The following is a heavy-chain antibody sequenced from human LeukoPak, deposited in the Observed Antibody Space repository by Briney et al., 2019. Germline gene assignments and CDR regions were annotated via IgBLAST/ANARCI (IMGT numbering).Heavy chain of an antibody. D-gene: IGHD4-17*01. CDR1: GFTFDDYA. Sequence: GGSLRLSCAASGFTFDDYAMHWVRQAPGKGLEGVSGISWNSGSIGYADSVKGRFTISRDNAKNSLYLQINSLRAEDMALYYCAKDYGDYFLGFDYWGQGTLVTVSS. CDR3: AKDYGDYFLGFDY. J-gene: IGHJ4*02. V-gene: IGHV3-9*03. CDR2: ISWNSGSI.